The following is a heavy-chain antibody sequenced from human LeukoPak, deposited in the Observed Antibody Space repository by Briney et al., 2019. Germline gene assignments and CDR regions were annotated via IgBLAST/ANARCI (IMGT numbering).Heavy chain of an antibody. CDR2: ISSSSSTI. J-gene: IGHJ5*02. D-gene: IGHD2-2*02. V-gene: IGHV3-48*02. CDR1: GFTFSSYS. CDR3: AREGGYCSSTSCYRFDP. Sequence: GGSLRLSCAASGFTFSSYSMNWVRQAPGKGLEWVSYISSSSSTIYYADSVKGRFTISRDNAKNSLYLQMNSLRDEDTAVYYCAREGGYCSSTSCYRFDPWGQGTLVIVSS.